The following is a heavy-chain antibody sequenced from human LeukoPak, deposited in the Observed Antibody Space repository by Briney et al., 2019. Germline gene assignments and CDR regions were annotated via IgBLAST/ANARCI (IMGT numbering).Heavy chain of an antibody. V-gene: IGHV3-15*01. CDR1: GFTVSNAW. CDR3: TTFADFWSGSSFDH. CDR2: IKKKTDGGTT. Sequence: PGGSLRLSCAVSGFTVSNAWMSWVRQAPGKGLEWVGRIKKKTDGGTTEYAAPVEGRFTISRDDSKNTLYLQMNSLKAEDTAVYYCTTFADFWSGSSFDHWGQGTLVTVSS. J-gene: IGHJ4*02. D-gene: IGHD3-3*01.